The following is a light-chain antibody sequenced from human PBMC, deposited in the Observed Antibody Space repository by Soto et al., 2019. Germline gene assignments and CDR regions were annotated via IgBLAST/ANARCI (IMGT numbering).Light chain of an antibody. CDR1: QDINHY. Sequence: DIQMTQSPTSLSASVGDRVTITCQASQDINHYLNWYQQKPGKAPKLLIYDASNLKTGVPSRFSGSGSGKDFTFTISSLQLEDIATYYCQQYYSLPITFGQGTRLEIK. CDR3: QQYYSLPIT. V-gene: IGKV1-33*01. J-gene: IGKJ5*01. CDR2: DAS.